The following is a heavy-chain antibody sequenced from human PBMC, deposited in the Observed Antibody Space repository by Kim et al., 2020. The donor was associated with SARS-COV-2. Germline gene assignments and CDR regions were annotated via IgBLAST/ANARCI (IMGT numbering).Heavy chain of an antibody. D-gene: IGHD3-22*01. CDR2: ISYDGSNK. CDR1: GFTFSSYG. J-gene: IGHJ4*02. V-gene: IGHV3-33*05. CDR3: ARPAARYYYDSSGYSPTYFDY. Sequence: GGSLRLSCAASGFTFSSYGMHWVRQAPGKGLEWVAVISYDGSNKYYADSVKGRFTISRDNSKNTLYLQMNSLRAEDTAVYYCARPAARYYYDSSGYSPTYFDYWGQGTLVTVPS.